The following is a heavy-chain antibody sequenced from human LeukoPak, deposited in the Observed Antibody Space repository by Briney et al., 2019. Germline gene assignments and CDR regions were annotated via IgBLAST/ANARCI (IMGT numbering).Heavy chain of an antibody. CDR3: ARDRDVVVPAAIGYYYYYYMDV. J-gene: IGHJ6*03. CDR1: GGTLSSYA. CDR2: IIPIFGAA. Sequence: VASVKVSCKASGGTLSSYAISWVRQAPGQGLEWMGRIIPIFGAANYAQKFQGRVTITTDESTSTAYMELSSLRSEDTAVYYCARDRDVVVPAAIGYYYYYYMDVWGKGTTVTVSS. D-gene: IGHD2-2*01. V-gene: IGHV1-69*05.